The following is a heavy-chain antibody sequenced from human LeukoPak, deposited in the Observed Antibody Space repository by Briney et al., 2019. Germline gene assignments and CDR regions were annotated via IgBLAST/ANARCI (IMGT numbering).Heavy chain of an antibody. CDR3: ARARITWSQYYFDY. D-gene: IGHD3-16*01. V-gene: IGHV3-74*01. CDR2: INSDGSST. J-gene: IGHJ4*02. Sequence: PGGSLRLSCAASGFTFSSYGMHWVRQAPGKGLGWVSRINSDGSSTSYADSVKGRFTISRDNAKNTLYLQMNSLRAEDTAVYYCARARITWSQYYFDYWGQGTLVTVSS. CDR1: GFTFSSYG.